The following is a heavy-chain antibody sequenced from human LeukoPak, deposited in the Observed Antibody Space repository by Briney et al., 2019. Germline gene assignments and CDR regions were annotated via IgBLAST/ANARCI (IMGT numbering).Heavy chain of an antibody. Sequence: SETLSLSCTVSGASISSFYWSWIRQPPGKGLEWIGYIYYSGSTNYNPSLKSRGTISLYTAKNQISLKLSSVTAADTAVYYCASGILHSGSYLYLHWGQGTLVTVSS. J-gene: IGHJ4*02. CDR2: IYYSGST. CDR3: ASGILHSGSYLYLH. D-gene: IGHD1-26*01. V-gene: IGHV4-59*01. CDR1: GASISSFY.